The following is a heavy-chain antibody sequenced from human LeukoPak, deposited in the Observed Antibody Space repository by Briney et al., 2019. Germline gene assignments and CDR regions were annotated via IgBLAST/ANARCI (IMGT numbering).Heavy chain of an antibody. CDR1: GGSISTYY. D-gene: IGHD1-7*01. CDR3: ARWGDNWNYDLWFDP. CDR2: IYTSGST. Sequence: SETLSHTCTVSGGSISTYYWSWIRQPAGKGLEWIGRIYTSGSTNYNPFLKSRVTMSVDTSKNQFSLKLASVTAADTAVYYCARWGDNWNYDLWFDPWGQGTLVTVSS. J-gene: IGHJ5*02. V-gene: IGHV4-4*07.